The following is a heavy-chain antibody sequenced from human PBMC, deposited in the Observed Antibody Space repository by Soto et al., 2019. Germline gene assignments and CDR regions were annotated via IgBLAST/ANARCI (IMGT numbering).Heavy chain of an antibody. V-gene: IGHV1-46*01. J-gene: IGHJ3*02. D-gene: IGHD3-22*01. Sequence: ASVKVSCKASGYTFTSYYMHWVRQAPGQGLEWMGIINPSGGSTSYAQKFQGRVTMTRDTSTSTVYMELSSLRSEDTAVYYCARESLYYYDSSGYPQTDAFDIWGQGTMVTVSS. CDR3: ARESLYYYDSSGYPQTDAFDI. CDR1: GYTFTSYY. CDR2: INPSGGST.